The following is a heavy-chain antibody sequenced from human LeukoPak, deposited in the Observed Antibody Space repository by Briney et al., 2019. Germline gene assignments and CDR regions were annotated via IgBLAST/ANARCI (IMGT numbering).Heavy chain of an antibody. CDR1: GGSISSYY. Sequence: SETLSLTCTVSGGSISSYYWSWIRQPAGKGLEWIGRIYTSGSTNYNPSLKSRVTMSVDTSKNQFSLKLSSVTAADTAVYYCARAAEEVVEMATIRLDYWGQGTLVTVSS. J-gene: IGHJ4*02. CDR3: ARAAEEVVEMATIRLDY. D-gene: IGHD5-24*01. CDR2: IYTSGST. V-gene: IGHV4-4*07.